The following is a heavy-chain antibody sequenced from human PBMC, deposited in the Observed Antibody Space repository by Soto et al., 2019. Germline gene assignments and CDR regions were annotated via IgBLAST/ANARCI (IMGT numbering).Heavy chain of an antibody. CDR2: ISYDGSHK. D-gene: IGHD6-19*01. J-gene: IGHJ5*01. CDR3: AKGPRIAVAGLGDS. CDR1: GFTFSNYG. V-gene: IGHV3-30*18. Sequence: QVQLVESGGGVVQPGRSLRLSCAASGFTFSNYGMHWVRQARGKGLEWVAGISYDGSHKCYADSVKGRFTISRDNSKKILSLQMNSLRGDDMAVYYCAKGPRIAVAGLGDSWGQGTLVSVSS.